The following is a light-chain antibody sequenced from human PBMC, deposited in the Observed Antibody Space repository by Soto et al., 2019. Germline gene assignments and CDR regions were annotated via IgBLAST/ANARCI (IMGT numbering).Light chain of an antibody. CDR3: QTWGTGSAIVV. CDR1: SGHSNYA. V-gene: IGLV4-69*01. CDR2: VNSGGSH. Sequence: QTVVTQSPSASASLGASVKLTCTLSSGHSNYAIAWHQQQPEKGPRYLMKVNSGGSHIKGDGIPDRFSGSSAGAERYLFISCLQSEDEADYYCQTWGTGSAIVVCGGGTQLTVL. J-gene: IGLJ7*01.